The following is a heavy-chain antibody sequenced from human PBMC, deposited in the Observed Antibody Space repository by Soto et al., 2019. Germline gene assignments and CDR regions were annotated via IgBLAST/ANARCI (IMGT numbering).Heavy chain of an antibody. Sequence: ASVKVSCKASGYTFTCYGISWVRQAPGQGLEWMGWISTYNGDTNSAQKFQGRVTMTADTSTGTVYMELMSLKSDDTAVYYCARQGSWPYYYYGLDVWGQGTTVTVSS. CDR1: GYTFTCYG. CDR2: ISTYNGDT. CDR3: ARQGSWPYYYYGLDV. D-gene: IGHD1-26*01. J-gene: IGHJ6*02. V-gene: IGHV1-18*01.